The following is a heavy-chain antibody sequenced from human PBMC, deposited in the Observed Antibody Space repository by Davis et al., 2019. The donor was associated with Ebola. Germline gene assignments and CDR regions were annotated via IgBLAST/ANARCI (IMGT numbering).Heavy chain of an antibody. CDR2: INPSGGST. D-gene: IGHD2-21*01. CDR3: ARGRGHYEYSGGDY. J-gene: IGHJ4*02. Sequence: ASVKVSCKASGYTFTSYYIHWVRQAPGQGPEWMGIINPSGGSTTYAQKFQGRVTMTRDTSTRTVYMELSSLRSEDTAVYYCARGRGHYEYSGGDYWGQGTLVTVSS. CDR1: GYTFTSYY. V-gene: IGHV1-46*01.